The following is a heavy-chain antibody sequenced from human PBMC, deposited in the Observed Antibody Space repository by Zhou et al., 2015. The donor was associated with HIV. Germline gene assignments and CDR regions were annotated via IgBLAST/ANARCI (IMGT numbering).Heavy chain of an antibody. CDR3: ARNTGNYNYAFDM. D-gene: IGHD1-26*01. CDR2: ITPTFDIV. V-gene: IGHV1-69*01. Sequence: QLLLVQSGAEVKKPGSSVKVSCKTSGGTFSGSEISWVRQAPGQGLEWMGEITPTFDIVNYAQKFRGRVTITADEPTSTAYMELSSLRSEDAAVYYCARNTGNYNYAFDMWGQGTMLVVSS. CDR1: GGTFSGSE. J-gene: IGHJ3*02.